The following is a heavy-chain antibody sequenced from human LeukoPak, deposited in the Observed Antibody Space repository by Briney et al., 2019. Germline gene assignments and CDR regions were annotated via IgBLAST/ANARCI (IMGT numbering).Heavy chain of an antibody. D-gene: IGHD6-13*01. CDR1: GGSISSYY. J-gene: IGHJ5*02. V-gene: IGHV4-4*07. CDR2: IYTSGST. Sequence: SETLSLTCTVSGGSISSYYWSWIRQPAGKGLEWIGRIYTSGSTNYNPSLKSRVTMSVDTSKNQFSLKLSSVTAADAAVYYCARGSQAAAVAANWFDPWGQGTLVTVSS. CDR3: ARGSQAAAVAANWFDP.